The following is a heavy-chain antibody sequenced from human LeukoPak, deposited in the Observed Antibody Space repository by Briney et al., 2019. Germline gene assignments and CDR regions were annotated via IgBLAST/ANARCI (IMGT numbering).Heavy chain of an antibody. CDR2: ISTSHAIT. J-gene: IGHJ6*03. V-gene: IGHV1-46*01. CDR3: ARLARYSWSPISPLYYYYYMDV. D-gene: IGHD1-26*01. CDR1: GYTFTSSS. Sequence: AVLKVFCKAFGYTFTSSSMNWVRELPGKGHEWMGIISTSHAITTYAQKFQGRVTMTRDMSTSTVYMELSSLRSEDTAVYYCARLARYSWSPISPLYYYYYMDVWGKGTTVTVSS.